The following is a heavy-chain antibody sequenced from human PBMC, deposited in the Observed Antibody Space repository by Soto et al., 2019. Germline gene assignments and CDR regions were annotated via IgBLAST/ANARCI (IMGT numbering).Heavy chain of an antibody. CDR2: IYYSGST. CDR1: GGSISSGDYY. D-gene: IGHD3-10*01. CDR3: ATYGSGTYKPTTFDY. Sequence: SETLSLTCTVSGGSISSGDYYWSWIRQHPGKGLEWIGYIYYSGSTYYNPSLKSRVTISVDTSKNQFSLKLSSVTAADTAVYYCATYGSGTYKPTTFDYWGQGTLVTVSS. J-gene: IGHJ4*02. V-gene: IGHV4-31*03.